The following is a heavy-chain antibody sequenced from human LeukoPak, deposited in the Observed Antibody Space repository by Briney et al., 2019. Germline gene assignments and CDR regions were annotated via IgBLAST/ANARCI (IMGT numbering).Heavy chain of an antibody. J-gene: IGHJ4*02. D-gene: IGHD3-16*01. V-gene: IGHV1-46*01. CDR3: ATLPPSEGGN. Sequence: ASVKVSCKASGYTFTSYYMHWVRQAPGQGLEWMGIINPSGGSTSYAQKFQGRVTMTRDMSTRTVYMELSSLRFDDTAVYYCATLPPSEGGNWGQGTLVTVSS. CDR1: GYTFTSYY. CDR2: INPSGGST.